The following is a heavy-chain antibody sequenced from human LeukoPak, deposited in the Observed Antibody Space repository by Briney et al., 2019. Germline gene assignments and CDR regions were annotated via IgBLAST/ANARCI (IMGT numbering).Heavy chain of an antibody. CDR3: ARTLFGGPHDH. CDR2: TNLNSGDT. V-gene: IGHV1-2*02. CDR1: GYTFTDYY. J-gene: IGHJ4*02. D-gene: IGHD3-10*01. Sequence: ASVKVSCKASGYTFTDYYMYWVRQAPGQGLEWMGWTNLNSGDTHYAQKFQGRVTMTRDTSIATAYTELSSLTSDDTAVYYCARTLFGGPHDHWGQGTLVTVSS.